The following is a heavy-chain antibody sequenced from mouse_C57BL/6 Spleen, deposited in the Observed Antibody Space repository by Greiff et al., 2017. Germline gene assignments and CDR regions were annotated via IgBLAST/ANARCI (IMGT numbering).Heavy chain of an antibody. CDR2: IDPSDSYT. J-gene: IGHJ4*01. Sequence: VQLQQPGAELVMPGASVKLSCKASGYTFTSYWMHWVKQRPGQGLEWIGEIDPSDSYTNYNQQFKGKSTLTVDKSSSTAYMQLSSLTSEDSAVYYCARGRYGYDVAMDYWGQGTSVTVSS. D-gene: IGHD2-2*01. CDR1: GYTFTSYW. CDR3: ARGRYGYDVAMDY. V-gene: IGHV1-69*01.